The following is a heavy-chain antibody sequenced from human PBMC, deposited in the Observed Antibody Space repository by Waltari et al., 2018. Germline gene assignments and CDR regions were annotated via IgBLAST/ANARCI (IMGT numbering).Heavy chain of an antibody. CDR2: IYYSGGT. CDR3: ARDSYGYNWFDP. Sequence: QLQLQESGPGLVKPSETLSLTCTVPGGSISSSSYYWGWIRQPPGKGLGWIGSIYYSGGTYYNPSLKSRVTISVDTSKNQFSLKLSSVTAADTAVYYCARDSYGYNWFDPWGQGTLVTVSS. V-gene: IGHV4-39*07. D-gene: IGHD5-18*01. J-gene: IGHJ5*02. CDR1: GGSISSSSYY.